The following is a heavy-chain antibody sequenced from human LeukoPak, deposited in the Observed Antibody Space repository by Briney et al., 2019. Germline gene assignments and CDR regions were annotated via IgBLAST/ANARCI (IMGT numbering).Heavy chain of an antibody. D-gene: IGHD3-22*01. CDR2: IYYSGST. Sequence: PSETLSLTCTVSGGSISSSSYYWGWIRQPPGKGLEWIGSIYYSGSTYYNPSLKSRVTISVDTSKNQFSLKLSSVTAADTAVYYCARLGDYYDSSGTFDYWGQGTLVTVSS. CDR1: GGSISSSSYY. V-gene: IGHV4-39*01. J-gene: IGHJ4*02. CDR3: ARLGDYYDSSGTFDY.